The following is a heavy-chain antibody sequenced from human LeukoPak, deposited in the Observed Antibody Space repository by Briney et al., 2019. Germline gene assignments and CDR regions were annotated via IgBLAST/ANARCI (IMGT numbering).Heavy chain of an antibody. D-gene: IGHD1-26*01. CDR1: GGTFSSYA. CDR2: IIPIFGTA. V-gene: IGHV1-69*13. CDR3: ASMYSGPKGGLY. J-gene: IGHJ4*02. Sequence: GASVKVSCKASGGTFSSYAISWVRQAPGQGLEWMGGIIPIFGTANYAQKFQGRVTITADESTSTAYMELSSLRSEDTAVYYCASMYSGPKGGLYWGQGTLVTVSS.